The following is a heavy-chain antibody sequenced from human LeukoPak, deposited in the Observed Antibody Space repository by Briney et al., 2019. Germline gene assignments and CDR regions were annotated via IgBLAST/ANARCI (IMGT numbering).Heavy chain of an antibody. J-gene: IGHJ4*02. D-gene: IGHD2-2*01. V-gene: IGHV5-51*01. CDR2: IYPGDSDT. CDR3: ARGARCSSTSCYNDFDY. Sequence: GESLKISCKGSGYSFTSYWIGWVRQMPGKGLEWMGIIYPGDSDTRYSPSFQGQVTISADKSISTAYLQWSRLKASDTAMYYCARGARCSSTSCYNDFDYWGQGTLVTVFS. CDR1: GYSFTSYW.